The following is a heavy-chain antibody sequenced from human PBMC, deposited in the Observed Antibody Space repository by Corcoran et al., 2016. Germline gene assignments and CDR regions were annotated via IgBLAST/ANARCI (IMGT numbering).Heavy chain of an antibody. D-gene: IGHD3-10*01. V-gene: IGHV3-30*18. CDR1: GFTFSNYG. Sequence: QVQLVESGGGVVQPGRSLRLSCAASGFTFSNYGMHWVRQAPGKGLEWVAVISYDGSNKYYADSVKGRFTISRDNSKNTLYLQMNSLRTEYTTVYYCAKVRSMLRGVIKVYYYYGMDVWGQGTTVTVSS. J-gene: IGHJ6*02. CDR3: AKVRSMLRGVIKVYYYYGMDV. CDR2: ISYDGSNK.